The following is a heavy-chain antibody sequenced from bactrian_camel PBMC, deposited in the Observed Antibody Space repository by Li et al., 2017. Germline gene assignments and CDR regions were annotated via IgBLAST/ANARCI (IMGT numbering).Heavy chain of an antibody. J-gene: IGHJ4*01. Sequence: EVQLVESGGGSALAGGSVRLSCAASGYTYDNNCMGWFRQAPGKEREGVASINTGGGSTYYADSVKGRFTISQDKGKNTVYLLMNSLKPDDSGTYYCAYESGTTPDLCRRRGPGGYLGQGTQVTVS. V-gene: IGHV3S36*01. CDR2: INTGGGST. CDR1: GYTYDNNC. D-gene: IGHD7*01.